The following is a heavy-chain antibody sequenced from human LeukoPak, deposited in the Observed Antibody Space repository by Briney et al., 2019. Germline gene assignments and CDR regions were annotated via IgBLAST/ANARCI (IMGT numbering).Heavy chain of an antibody. CDR1: GGSISSSNW. Sequence: PSETLSLTCAVSGGSISSSNWWSWVRQPPGKGLEWIGEIYHSGSTNYNPSLKSRVTISVDKSKNQFSLKLSSVTVADTAVYYCARQKAAADHPWRYWGQGTLVTVSS. V-gene: IGHV4-4*02. CDR3: ARQKAAADHPWRY. CDR2: IYHSGST. D-gene: IGHD6-13*01. J-gene: IGHJ4*02.